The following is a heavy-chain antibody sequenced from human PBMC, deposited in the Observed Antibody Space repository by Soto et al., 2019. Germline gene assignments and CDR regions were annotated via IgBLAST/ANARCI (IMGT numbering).Heavy chain of an antibody. CDR1: GGAISGGC. CDR3: ARMGIAAAGTVSGYRVIGAFDI. D-gene: IGHD6-13*01. J-gene: IGHJ3*02. V-gene: IGHV4-59*08. Sequence: PSGTLPLTCTGAGGAISGGCWIWSRKPPGKGRERMGYIYYSGSTYYSPSLKSRGTISVDTSKNQFSLKLSSVTAADTAVYYCARMGIAAAGTVSGYRVIGAFDIWGQGTMVTVSS. CDR2: IYYSGST.